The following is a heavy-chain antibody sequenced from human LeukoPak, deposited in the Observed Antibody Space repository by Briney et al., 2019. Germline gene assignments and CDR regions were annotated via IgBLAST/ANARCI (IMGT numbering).Heavy chain of an antibody. V-gene: IGHV4-34*01. J-gene: IGHJ4*02. CDR3: ARVPFRNTPNRPSRKYFDY. D-gene: IGHD1-14*01. CDR2: INHSGST. Sequence: PSETLSLTCAVYGGSFSGYYWSWIRQPPGKGLEWIGEINHSGSTNYNPSLKSRVTISVDTSKNQFSLKLSSVTAADTAVYYCARVPFRNTPNRPSRKYFDYWGQGTLVTVSS. CDR1: GGSFSGYY.